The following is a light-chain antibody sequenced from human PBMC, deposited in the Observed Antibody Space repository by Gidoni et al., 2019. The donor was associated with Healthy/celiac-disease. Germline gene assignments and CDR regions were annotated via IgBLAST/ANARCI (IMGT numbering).Light chain of an antibody. Sequence: DIVLTQSPGTLSLSPGERATLSCRASQSVSSSYLAWYQQKPGQAPRLLIYGASSRASGIPDRFSGSGSGTDFTLTISRLEPEDFAVSYSQQYGSSPKTFGQGTKVEIK. CDR2: GAS. CDR3: QQYGSSPKT. CDR1: QSVSSSY. V-gene: IGKV3-20*01. J-gene: IGKJ1*01.